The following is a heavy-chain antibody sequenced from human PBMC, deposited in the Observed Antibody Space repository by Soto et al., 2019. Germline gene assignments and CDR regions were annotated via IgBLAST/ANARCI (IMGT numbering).Heavy chain of an antibody. V-gene: IGHV3-21*01. J-gene: IGHJ4*02. Sequence: VGSLRLSCAASGFTFSSYSMNWVRQAPGKGLEWVSSISSSSSYIYYADSVKGRFTISRDNAKNSLYLQMNSLRAEDTAVYYCARDWYSSSSGFDYWGQGTLVTVSS. CDR3: ARDWYSSSSGFDY. CDR2: ISSSSSYI. D-gene: IGHD6-6*01. CDR1: GFTFSSYS.